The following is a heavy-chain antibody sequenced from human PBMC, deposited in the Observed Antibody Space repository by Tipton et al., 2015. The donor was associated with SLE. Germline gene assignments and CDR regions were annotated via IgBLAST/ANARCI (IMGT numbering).Heavy chain of an antibody. CDR1: GGSMSSHY. CDR2: IYYSGST. D-gene: IGHD1-26*01. Sequence: TLSLTCTVSGGSMSSHYWSWIRQPPGKGLEWIGYIYYSGSTNYNPSLKSRVTISVDTSKNQFSLKLSSVTAADTAVYYCARGPWSGTSTAFDIWGQGTMVTVSS. V-gene: IGHV4-59*11. CDR3: ARGPWSGTSTAFDI. J-gene: IGHJ3*02.